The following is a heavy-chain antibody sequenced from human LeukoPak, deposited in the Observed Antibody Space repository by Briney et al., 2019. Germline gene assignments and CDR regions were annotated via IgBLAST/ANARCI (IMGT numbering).Heavy chain of an antibody. CDR2: VNSDGSST. J-gene: IGHJ4*02. V-gene: IGHV3-74*01. D-gene: IGHD5-12*01. Sequence: GESLRLSCAASGFPFSSYCMHWVRQAPGKGLEWVSRVNSDGSSTTYADSVKGRFTISRDNAKNTLYLQMNSLRVEDTAIYYCAVKGGYNALDAPFDYWGPGTLVTVSS. CDR3: AVKGGYNALDAPFDY. CDR1: GFPFSSYC.